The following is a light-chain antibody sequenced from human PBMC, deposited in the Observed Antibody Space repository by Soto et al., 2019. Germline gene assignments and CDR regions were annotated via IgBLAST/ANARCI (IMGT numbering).Light chain of an antibody. CDR3: QQRSNQIT. CDR1: QSVSSY. V-gene: IGKV3-11*01. Sequence: EIVLTQSPATLSLSPGERATLSCRASQSVSSYLSWYQQKPGQAPRLLIYDASNRATGIPARFSGSGSGTDFTLTISSLEPEDFAVYYWQQRSNQITFGQGTRLEIQ. J-gene: IGKJ5*01. CDR2: DAS.